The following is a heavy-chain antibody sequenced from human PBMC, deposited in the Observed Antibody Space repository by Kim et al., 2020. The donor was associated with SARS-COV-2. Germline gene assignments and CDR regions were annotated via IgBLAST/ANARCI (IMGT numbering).Heavy chain of an antibody. Sequence: SETLSLTCTVSGGSISSSSYYWGWMRQPKGKGLEWISSNYYSGSNYYNPSLKSRVTISVDTSKNQFSLKLSSVTAADTAVYYCARHSRIVVVPAAILAWGQGTLVTVSS. CDR3: ARHSRIVVVPAAILA. CDR1: GGSISSSSYY. V-gene: IGHV4-39*01. D-gene: IGHD2-2*01. J-gene: IGHJ4*02. CDR2: NYYSGSN.